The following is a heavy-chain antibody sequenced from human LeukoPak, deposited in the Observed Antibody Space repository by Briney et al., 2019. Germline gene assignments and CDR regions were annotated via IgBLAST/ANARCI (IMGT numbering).Heavy chain of an antibody. CDR1: GYTFTGYY. CDR3: ARVLWFGENWFDP. CDR2: INPNSGGT. V-gene: IGHV1-2*02. Sequence: ASVKVSCKASGYTFTGYYMHWVRQAPGQGLEWMGWINPNSGGTNYAQKFQGRVTMTRDTSISTAYMELSGLRSDDTAVYYCARVLWFGENWFDPWGQGTLVTVSS. D-gene: IGHD3-10*01. J-gene: IGHJ5*02.